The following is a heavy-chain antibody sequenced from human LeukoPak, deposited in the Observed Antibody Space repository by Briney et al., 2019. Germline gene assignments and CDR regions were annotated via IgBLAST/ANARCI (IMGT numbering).Heavy chain of an antibody. CDR1: GYTFTGYY. CDR2: INPNSGDT. D-gene: IGHD3-16*01. CDR3: ATQRGSYLWGTDFDY. J-gene: IGHJ4*02. Sequence: GASVKVSCKASGYTFTGYYMHWVRQAHGQGLEWMGWINPNSGDTKYAQNFQGRVTMTRDTSISTAYMELSRLRSDDTAVYYCATQRGSYLWGTDFDYWGQGTLVTVSS. V-gene: IGHV1-2*02.